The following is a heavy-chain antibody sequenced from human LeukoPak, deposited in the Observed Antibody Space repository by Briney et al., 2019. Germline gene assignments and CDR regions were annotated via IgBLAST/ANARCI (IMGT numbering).Heavy chain of an antibody. J-gene: IGHJ5*02. CDR2: INPNSGGT. V-gene: IGHV1-2*02. D-gene: IGHD6-13*01. CDR3: ARVVGAPDSSWSRDWFDP. CDR1: GYTFTGCY. Sequence: ASVKVSCKASGYTFTGCYMHWIRQAPGQGLEWMGWINPNSGGTNYAQRFQGRVTMTRDTSITTAYMELSRLKSDDTAVYYCARVVGAPDSSWSRDWFDPWGQGTLVTVSS.